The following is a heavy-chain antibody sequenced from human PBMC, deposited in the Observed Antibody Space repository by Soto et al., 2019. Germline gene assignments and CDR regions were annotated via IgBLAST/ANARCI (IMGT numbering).Heavy chain of an antibody. J-gene: IGHJ4*02. D-gene: IGHD6-6*01. CDR1: GFTFSMSA. Sequence: EVQLLESGGGLVQPGGSLRLSCAASGFTFSMSAMTWVRQAPGKGLEWVSTTGLNGRTTYYADSVKGRFTVSRDNSKNTLDLHMSGLRAEDSAVYYCATVHSTSRSFDYWGQGTLVTVSS. CDR2: TGLNGRTT. CDR3: ATVHSTSRSFDY. V-gene: IGHV3-23*01.